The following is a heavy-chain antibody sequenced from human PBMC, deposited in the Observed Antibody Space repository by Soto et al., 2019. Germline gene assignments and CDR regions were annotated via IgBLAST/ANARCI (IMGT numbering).Heavy chain of an antibody. J-gene: IGHJ4*02. Sequence: GGSLRLSCSASGFTFSNYAMGWVRQAPGKGLEWFSAITGNGGDTYYADSVRGRFTISRDNSNSALYLQMNSLRAEDTAVYYCAYLSARSTPYYFVCSAQAPLVTVFS. CDR1: GFTFSNYA. V-gene: IGHV3-23*01. CDR2: ITGNGGDT. D-gene: IGHD6-6*01. CDR3: AYLSARSTPYYFVC.